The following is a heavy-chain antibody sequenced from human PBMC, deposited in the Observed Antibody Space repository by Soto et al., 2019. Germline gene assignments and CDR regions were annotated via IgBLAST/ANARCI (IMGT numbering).Heavy chain of an antibody. D-gene: IGHD6-13*01. Sequence: GXSVKVSFKASGYTFTSYDINLVRHSTGQGLEWMGWMNPNSGNTGYAQKFQGRVTMTRNTSISTAYMELSSLRSEDTAVYYCARGSIRGRIADWFDPWGQGTLVTVSS. V-gene: IGHV1-8*01. CDR1: GYTFTSYD. CDR2: MNPNSGNT. J-gene: IGHJ5*02. CDR3: ARGSIRGRIADWFDP.